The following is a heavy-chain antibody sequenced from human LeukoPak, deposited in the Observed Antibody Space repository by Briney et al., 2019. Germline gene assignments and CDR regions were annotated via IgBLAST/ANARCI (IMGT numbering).Heavy chain of an antibody. Sequence: SETLSLTCTASGGSISSYYWSWIRQPPGKGLEWIGYIYYSGSTNYNPSLKSRVTISVDTSKKQFSRKLSSVIAADTAVYYCARGQAYCGGDCYSDYWGQGTLVTVSS. D-gene: IGHD2-21*02. CDR1: GGSISSYY. CDR2: IYYSGST. J-gene: IGHJ4*02. CDR3: ARGQAYCGGDCYSDY. V-gene: IGHV4-59*08.